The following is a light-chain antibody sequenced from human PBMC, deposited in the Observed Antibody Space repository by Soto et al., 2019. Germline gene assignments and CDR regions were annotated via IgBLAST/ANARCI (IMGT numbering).Light chain of an antibody. CDR3: HQYNNSLQT. V-gene: IGKV3-20*01. Sequence: EIVLTQSPATLSLSPGERATLSCKTSQTSRSNFLAWYQQKPGQAPRLLIYGASSRATGIPDRFSGSGSGTDFTLTISGLEPEDFAVYYCHQYNNSLQTCGQGTKGDIK. CDR1: QTSRSNF. J-gene: IGKJ1*01. CDR2: GAS.